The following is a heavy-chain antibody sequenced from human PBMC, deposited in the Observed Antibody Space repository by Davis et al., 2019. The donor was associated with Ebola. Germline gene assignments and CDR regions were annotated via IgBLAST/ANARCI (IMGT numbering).Heavy chain of an antibody. V-gene: IGHV3-23*01. Sequence: GESLKISCAASGFTFRSYAMSWVRQAPGKGLEWVSAISGSGGRTYYADSVKGRFTISRDNSKNTLYLQMNSLRAEDTAVYYCANLDYGDNSGFDYWGQGTLVTVSS. J-gene: IGHJ4*02. CDR3: ANLDYGDNSGFDY. CDR2: ISGSGGRT. D-gene: IGHD4-23*01. CDR1: GFTFRSYA.